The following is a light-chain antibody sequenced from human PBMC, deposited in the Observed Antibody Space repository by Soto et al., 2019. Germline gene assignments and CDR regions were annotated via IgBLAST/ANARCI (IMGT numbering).Light chain of an antibody. V-gene: IGLV2-14*01. CDR3: CPYTSITGSTYV. CDR2: DVS. Sequence: QSVLTQPASVSGSPGQSITISCTGTSTDVVGYNYVSWYQQHPGKAPKLMICDVSNRPSGVSNRFSGSKSGNTASLTLSGLQAEDEADYYCCPYTSITGSTYVFGTGTKVTVL. CDR1: STDVVGYNY. J-gene: IGLJ1*01.